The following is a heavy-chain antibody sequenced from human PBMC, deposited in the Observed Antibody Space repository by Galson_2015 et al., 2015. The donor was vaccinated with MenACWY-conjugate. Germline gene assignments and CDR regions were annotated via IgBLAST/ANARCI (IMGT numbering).Heavy chain of an antibody. CDR3: ARHSSGYYYYVDY. CDR2: IYSGGST. Sequence: SLRLSCAASGFTVNSYYMSWLRQAPGKGLEWVSLIYSGGSTYYADSVKGRFTISRDNSKNTLYLQMNSLRAEDTAVYYCARHSSGYYYYVDYWGQGSLVTVSS. D-gene: IGHD3-22*01. V-gene: IGHV3-66*02. J-gene: IGHJ4*02. CDR1: GFTVNSYY.